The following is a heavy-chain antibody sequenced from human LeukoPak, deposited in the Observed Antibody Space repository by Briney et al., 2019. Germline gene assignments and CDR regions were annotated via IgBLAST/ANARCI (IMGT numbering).Heavy chain of an antibody. D-gene: IGHD6-6*01. CDR1: GYTITGYY. Sequence: ASVKVSCKASGYTITGYYMHWVRQAPGQGLEWMGWINPNSGGTNYAQKFQGRVTMTRDTSISTAYMELSRLRSDDTAVYYCARVRQLVSWFDPWGQGTLVTVSS. CDR2: INPNSGGT. J-gene: IGHJ5*02. V-gene: IGHV1-2*02. CDR3: ARVRQLVSWFDP.